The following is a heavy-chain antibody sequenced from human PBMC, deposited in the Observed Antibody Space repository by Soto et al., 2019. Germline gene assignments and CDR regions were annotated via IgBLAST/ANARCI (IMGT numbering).Heavy chain of an antibody. V-gene: IGHV1-46*03. J-gene: IGHJ4*02. Sequence: QVQLIQSGAEVKKPGASVKVSCKASGYTFTSSYIHWVRQAPGQGLEWMAIINPNGGSTNYAQKFQGRVTMTRDTSTSTVYMELSNLTSEDTAVYYCARSLMEGDYWGQGTLVTVSS. CDR3: ARSLMEGDY. CDR1: GYTFTSSY. D-gene: IGHD3-10*01. CDR2: INPNGGST.